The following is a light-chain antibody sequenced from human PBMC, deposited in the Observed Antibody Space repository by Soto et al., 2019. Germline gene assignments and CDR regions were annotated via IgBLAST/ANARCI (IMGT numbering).Light chain of an antibody. CDR2: AAS. CDR1: QSISSY. J-gene: IGKJ1*01. CDR3: QQSYSTPWT. V-gene: IGKV1-39*01. Sequence: DIQMTQSPSSLSASVGDRVTINFRASQSISSYLNWYQQKPGKAPKLLIYAASSLQSGVPSRFSGSGSGTDFTLTISSLQPEDFATYYYQQSYSTPWTFGQGTKVDIK.